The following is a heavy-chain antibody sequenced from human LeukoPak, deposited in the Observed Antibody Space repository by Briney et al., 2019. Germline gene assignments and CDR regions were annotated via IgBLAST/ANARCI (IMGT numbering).Heavy chain of an antibody. CDR3: ARKGFVESTGWRGAFDV. Sequence: PSETLSLTCDVYRRSFSGYFWSWIRQTPGKGLEWLGEMNDSGSTNYNPSLKSRVTISVAVSKNQYSLRLTSVTAADTAVYYCARKGFVESTGWRGAFDVWGQGTMVTVSS. D-gene: IGHD2-8*02. CDR2: MNDSGST. CDR1: RRSFSGYF. J-gene: IGHJ3*01. V-gene: IGHV4-34*01.